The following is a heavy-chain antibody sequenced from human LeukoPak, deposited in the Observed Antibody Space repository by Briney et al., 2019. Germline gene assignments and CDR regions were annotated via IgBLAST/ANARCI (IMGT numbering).Heavy chain of an antibody. J-gene: IGHJ4*02. CDR2: INHSGST. CDR3: ARGNGDVPLCPFGLDY. V-gene: IGHV4-34*01. Sequence: PSETLSLTCAVYGGSYSGYHWSWIRQPPGKGLEWIGEINHSGSTNYDPSLKSRDTISVDPSQNQFSPKLRAVTAADTAEYCCARGNGDVPLCPFGLDYWGQGTLVTVSS. D-gene: IGHD3-16*01. CDR1: GGSYSGYH.